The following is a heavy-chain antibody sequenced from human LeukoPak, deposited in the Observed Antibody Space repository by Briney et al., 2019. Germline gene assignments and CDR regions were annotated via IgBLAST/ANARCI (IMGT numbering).Heavy chain of an antibody. V-gene: IGHV4-34*01. CDR2: INHSGST. Sequence: SETLSLTCAVYGGSFSGYYWSWLRQPPGKGLEWIGEINHSGSTNYNPSLKSRVTISVDTSKNQFSLKLSSVTAADTAVYYCARARDQRITGTTGFDPWGQGTLVTVSS. CDR3: ARARDQRITGTTGFDP. CDR1: GGSFSGYY. D-gene: IGHD1-20*01. J-gene: IGHJ5*02.